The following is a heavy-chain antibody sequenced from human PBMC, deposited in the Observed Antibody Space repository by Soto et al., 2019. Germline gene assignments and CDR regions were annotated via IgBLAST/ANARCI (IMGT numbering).Heavy chain of an antibody. Sequence: QVQLVQSGAAVKKPGSSVKVSCKASGGTFSSYAISWVRQAPGQGLEWMGGIIPIFGTANYAQKFQGRVTITADESTSTAYMELSSLRSEDTAVYYCAGDIYCTNGVCPFDYWGQGTLVTVSS. V-gene: IGHV1-69*12. CDR2: IIPIFGTA. D-gene: IGHD2-8*01. J-gene: IGHJ4*02. CDR1: GGTFSSYA. CDR3: AGDIYCTNGVCPFDY.